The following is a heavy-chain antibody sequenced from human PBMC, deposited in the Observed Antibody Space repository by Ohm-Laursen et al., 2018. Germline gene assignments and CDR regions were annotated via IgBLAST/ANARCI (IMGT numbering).Heavy chain of an antibody. Sequence: GSLRLSCAASGFTFSGSAMHWVRQASGKGLEWVGRIRSKANSYATAYAASVKGRFIISRDDSKNTAYLQMNSLKTEDTAVYYCTRKNGSSGMDVWGQGTTVTVSS. CDR1: GFTFSGSA. D-gene: IGHD2-15*01. V-gene: IGHV3-73*01. CDR3: TRKNGSSGMDV. J-gene: IGHJ6*02. CDR2: IRSKANSYAT.